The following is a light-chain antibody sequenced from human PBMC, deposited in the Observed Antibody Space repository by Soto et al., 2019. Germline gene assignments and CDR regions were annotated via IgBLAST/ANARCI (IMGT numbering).Light chain of an antibody. V-gene: IGLV2-8*01. CDR2: EVS. J-gene: IGLJ1*01. CDR3: SAYAGSNNFV. CDR1: SSHVGDNY. Sequence: QSVRTQAPCASGSDGESVTISCTGTSSHVGDNYVSSYQQHLGTAPKLIIYEVSLRHSGVPDRFSGSKSGNTPSLTVSGLQTDDEADYYCSAYAGSNNFVFGSGTKVTVL.